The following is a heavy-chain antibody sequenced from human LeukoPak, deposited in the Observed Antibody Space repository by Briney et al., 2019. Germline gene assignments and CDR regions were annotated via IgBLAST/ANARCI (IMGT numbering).Heavy chain of an antibody. D-gene: IGHD3-22*01. J-gene: IGHJ4*02. CDR3: ARTLDYYDSSGYLFDY. Sequence: SETLSLPCTVSGRSISSSSYYWGWLRQPPGKGLEWIGSIYYSGSTYYNPSLKSRVPISVDTSKNQFSLKLSSVTAADTAVYYCARTLDYYDSSGYLFDYWGQGTLVTVSS. CDR2: IYYSGST. CDR1: GRSISSSSYY. V-gene: IGHV4-39*07.